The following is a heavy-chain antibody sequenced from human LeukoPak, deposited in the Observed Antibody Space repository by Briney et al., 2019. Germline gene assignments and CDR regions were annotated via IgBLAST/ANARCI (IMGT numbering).Heavy chain of an antibody. Sequence: ASVKVPCKASGYTFTGYYMHWVRQAPGQGLEWMGWINPNSGGTNYAQKFQGRVTMTRDTSISTAYMELSRLRSDDTAVYYCAAYGSGSYRENDYWGQGTLVTVSS. V-gene: IGHV1-2*02. D-gene: IGHD3-10*01. CDR2: INPNSGGT. CDR3: AAYGSGSYRENDY. J-gene: IGHJ4*02. CDR1: GYTFTGYY.